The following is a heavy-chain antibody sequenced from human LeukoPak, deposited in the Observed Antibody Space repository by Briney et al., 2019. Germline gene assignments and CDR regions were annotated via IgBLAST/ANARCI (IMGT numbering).Heavy chain of an antibody. Sequence: SVKVSCKASGGTFGSYAISWVRQAPGQGLEWMGRIIPIFGTANYAQKFQGRVTITTDESTSTAYMELSSLRSEDTAVYYCATHVGSTVSQNTDYWGQGTLVTVSS. V-gene: IGHV1-69*05. J-gene: IGHJ4*02. CDR1: GGTFGSYA. CDR2: IIPIFGTA. D-gene: IGHD4-17*01. CDR3: ATHVGSTVSQNTDY.